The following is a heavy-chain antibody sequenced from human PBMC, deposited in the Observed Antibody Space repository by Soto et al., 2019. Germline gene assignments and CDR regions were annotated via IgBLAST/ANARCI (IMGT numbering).Heavy chain of an antibody. CDR3: ARRASSGWYESVDYYYGMDV. D-gene: IGHD6-19*01. Sequence: PGGSLRLSCAASGFTFSSYAMHWVRQAPGKGLERVAVISYDGSNKYYADSVKGRFTISRDNSKNTLYLQMNSLRAEDTAVYYCARRASSGWYESVDYYYGMDVWGQGTTVTVSS. V-gene: IGHV3-30-3*01. CDR2: ISYDGSNK. J-gene: IGHJ6*02. CDR1: GFTFSSYA.